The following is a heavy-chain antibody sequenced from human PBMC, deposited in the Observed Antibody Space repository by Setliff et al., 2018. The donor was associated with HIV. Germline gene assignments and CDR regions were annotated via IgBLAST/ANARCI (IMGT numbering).Heavy chain of an antibody. CDR3: ARDLSFTYGSGRGFDF. J-gene: IGHJ5*01. Sequence: GGSLRLSCAASGFTFSNYNMNWVRQAPGKGLEWVSSISYDSRFIYHADSMKGRFTISRDNAKNSLYLQMNSLRAEDTAVYYCARDLSFTYGSGRGFDFWGQGTLVTVSS. CDR1: GFTFSNYN. V-gene: IGHV3-21*04. CDR2: ISYDSRFI. D-gene: IGHD3-10*01.